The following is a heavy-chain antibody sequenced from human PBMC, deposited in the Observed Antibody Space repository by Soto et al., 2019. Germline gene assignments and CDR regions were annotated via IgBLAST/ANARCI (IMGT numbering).Heavy chain of an antibody. CDR1: GFTFTSYA. CDR3: ARALPRTVLGFDY. J-gene: IGHJ4*02. Sequence: GGSLRLSCAASGFTFTSYAMSWVRQAPGKGLEWVSGISGSGGSTHYADSAKGRFTISRDSSKSTLYLQMNSLRAEDSAFYFCARALPRTVLGFDYWGQGTLVTVSS. D-gene: IGHD1-1*01. CDR2: ISGSGGST. V-gene: IGHV3-23*01.